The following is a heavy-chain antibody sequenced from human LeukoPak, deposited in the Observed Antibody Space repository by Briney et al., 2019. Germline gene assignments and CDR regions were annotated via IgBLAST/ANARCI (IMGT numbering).Heavy chain of an antibody. CDR3: ARASSSWNGAGY. V-gene: IGHV1-18*01. J-gene: IGHJ4*02. CDR1: GYTFTSYG. D-gene: IGHD6-13*01. Sequence: ASVKVSCKASGYTFTSYGFTWVRQAPGQGLEWMGWISAYNGNTNYAQKLQGRVTMTTDTSTSTAYMELRSLRSDDTAVYYCARASSSWNGAGYWGQGTLVTVSS. CDR2: ISAYNGNT.